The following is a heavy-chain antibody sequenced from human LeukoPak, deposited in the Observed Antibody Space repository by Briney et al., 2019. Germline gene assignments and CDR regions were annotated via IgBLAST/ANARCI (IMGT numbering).Heavy chain of an antibody. Sequence: GASVKVSCKASGGTFGSYAISWVRQAPGQGLEWMGRIIPILGIANYAQKFQGRVTITADKSTSTAYMELSSLRSEDTAVYYCARGRPPAASPYYYGMDVWGQGTTVTVSS. J-gene: IGHJ6*02. CDR3: ARGRPPAASPYYYGMDV. CDR1: GGTFGSYA. V-gene: IGHV1-69*04. D-gene: IGHD2-2*01. CDR2: IIPILGIA.